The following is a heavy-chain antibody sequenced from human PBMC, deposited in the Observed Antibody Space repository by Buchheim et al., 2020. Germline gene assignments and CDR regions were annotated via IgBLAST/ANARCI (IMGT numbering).Heavy chain of an antibody. D-gene: IGHD2-2*01. V-gene: IGHV4-4*02. Sequence: QVQLQESGPGLVKPSGTLSLTCAVSGGSISSSNWWSWVRQPPGKGLEWIGEIYHSGSTNYNPSLQSRVTISVDKSKNQFSLKLSSVTAADTAVYYCARDRGENEEVVPAAMEIAWFDPWGQGTL. CDR3: ARDRGENEEVVPAAMEIAWFDP. CDR1: GGSISSSNW. J-gene: IGHJ5*02. CDR2: IYHSGST.